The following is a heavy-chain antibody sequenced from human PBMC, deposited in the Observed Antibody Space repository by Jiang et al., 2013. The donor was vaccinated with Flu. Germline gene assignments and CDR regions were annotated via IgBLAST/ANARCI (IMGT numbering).Heavy chain of an antibody. D-gene: IGHD3-22*01. CDR1: GFTFDQYA. J-gene: IGHJ4*02. V-gene: IGHV3-9*01. CDR2: ISRNGDSV. Sequence: QLLESGGGFVQPGKSLRLSCVGTGFTFDQYAMHWVRQSPGQGLEWVSSISRNGDSVYSAHSVRGRFTISRDNANNSLYLQMHSLRTDDTAFYYCAKDLSYDKLQLFDSWGQGTLVTVSS. CDR3: AKDLSYDKLQLFDS.